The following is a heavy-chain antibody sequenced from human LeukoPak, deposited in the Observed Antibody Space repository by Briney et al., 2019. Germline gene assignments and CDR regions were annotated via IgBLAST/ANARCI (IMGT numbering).Heavy chain of an antibody. V-gene: IGHV3-48*01. D-gene: IGHD6-19*01. Sequence: PGGSLRLSCAASGFTLSTYSMNWVRQAPGKGLEWVSYIGRSSSPIYYADSVKGRFTISRDNAKNSLYLQMNGLRAEDTAVYYCARVAGVDYYFDYWGQGTLVTVSS. CDR2: IGRSSSPI. CDR1: GFTLSTYS. CDR3: ARVAGVDYYFDY. J-gene: IGHJ4*02.